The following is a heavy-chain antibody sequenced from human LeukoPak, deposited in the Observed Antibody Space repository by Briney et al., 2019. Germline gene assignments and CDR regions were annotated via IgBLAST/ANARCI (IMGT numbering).Heavy chain of an antibody. CDR2: IWDDGSSK. D-gene: IGHD3-22*01. Sequence: GGSLRLSCVASGFTFTSYGMHWVRPAPGKGLEWVAVIWDDGSSKYYADSVKGRFTTSKVSSKNTVYLQMNSLRAEDTAVYYCARAYYYDSRLTPDYWGQGTLVT. V-gene: IGHV3-33*01. CDR3: ARAYYYDSRLTPDY. CDR1: GFTFTSYG. J-gene: IGHJ4*02.